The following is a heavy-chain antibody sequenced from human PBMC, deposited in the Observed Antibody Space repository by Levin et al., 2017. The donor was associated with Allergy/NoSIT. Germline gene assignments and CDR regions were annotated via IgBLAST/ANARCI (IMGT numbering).Heavy chain of an antibody. D-gene: IGHD6-19*01. CDR2: ISGSGGST. Sequence: AGGSLRLSCAASGFTFSSYAMSWVRQAPGKGLEWVSAISGSGGSTYYADSVKGRFTISRDNSKNTLYLQMNSLRAEDTAVYYCATPTHSSGWLYYYGMDVWGQGTTVTVSS. CDR3: ATPTHSSGWLYYYGMDV. J-gene: IGHJ6*02. V-gene: IGHV3-23*01. CDR1: GFTFSSYA.